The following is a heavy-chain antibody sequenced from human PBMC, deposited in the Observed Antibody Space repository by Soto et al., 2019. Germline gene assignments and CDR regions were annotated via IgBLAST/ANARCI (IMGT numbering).Heavy chain of an antibody. J-gene: IGHJ3*02. CDR3: ARDRGGDLKAFDI. CDR1: GYTFTSYA. D-gene: IGHD3-10*01. Sequence: ASVKVSCKASGYTFTSYAMHWVRQAPGQRLEWMGWINAGNGNTKYSQKFQGRVTITRDTSASTAYMELSSLRSEDTAVYYCARDRGGDLKAFDIWGQGTMVTVSS. V-gene: IGHV1-3*01. CDR2: INAGNGNT.